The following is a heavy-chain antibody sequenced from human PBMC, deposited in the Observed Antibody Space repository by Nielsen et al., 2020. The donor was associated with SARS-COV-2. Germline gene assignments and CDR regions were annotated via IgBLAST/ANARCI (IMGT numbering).Heavy chain of an antibody. J-gene: IGHJ3*02. D-gene: IGHD3-22*01. CDR2: VFQSGST. V-gene: IGHV4-4*07. Sequence: SETLSLTCIVSGDSIGSHYWSWIRQPPGKGLEWIGSVFQSGSTYYNVSLESRVTISVDTSRNQFSLRLTSVTAADTAVYYCAREDSSVSKEDSSDAFDIWGQGTMVAVSS. CDR1: GDSIGSHY. CDR3: AREDSSVSKEDSSDAFDI.